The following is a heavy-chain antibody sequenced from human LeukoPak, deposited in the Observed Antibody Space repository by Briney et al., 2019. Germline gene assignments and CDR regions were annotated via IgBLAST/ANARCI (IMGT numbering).Heavy chain of an antibody. D-gene: IGHD6-6*01. CDR1: GFTFSSYA. Sequence: RTGGSLRLSCAASGFTFSSYAMSWVRQAPGKGLEWVSSINWNGGSTGYADSVKGRFTISRDNAKNSLYLQMSSLRAEDTALYYCARDSVATRDYYYYYYMDVWGKGTTVTVSS. J-gene: IGHJ6*03. CDR3: ARDSVATRDYYYYYYMDV. CDR2: INWNGGST. V-gene: IGHV3-20*04.